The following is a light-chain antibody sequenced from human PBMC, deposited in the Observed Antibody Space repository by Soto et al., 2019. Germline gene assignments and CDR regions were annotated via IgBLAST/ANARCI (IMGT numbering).Light chain of an antibody. Sequence: DIQMTQSPSSVSASVGDRVTITCRASRGISSWLAWYQQKPGKAPKLLIYAASSLQSGVPSRFSGSGSGTDFTLTISSLQPEDFATYYCQQANSFPPWTFGQGTKVEIK. CDR3: QQANSFPPWT. J-gene: IGKJ1*01. CDR1: RGISSW. V-gene: IGKV1-12*01. CDR2: AAS.